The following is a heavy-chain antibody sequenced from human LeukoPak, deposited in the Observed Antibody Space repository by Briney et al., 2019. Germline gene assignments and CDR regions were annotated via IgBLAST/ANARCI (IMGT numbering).Heavy chain of an antibody. D-gene: IGHD2-2*01. J-gene: IGHJ3*02. V-gene: IGHV3-23*01. Sequence: GGSLRLSCAASGFTFSSYAMSWVRQAPGKGLEWVSSISGNGVGTYYADSVKGRFTISRDNSKNTLYLQMNSLRAEDTAVYYCARSMAVVPAALEGAFDIWGQGTMVTVSS. CDR1: GFTFSSYA. CDR3: ARSMAVVPAALEGAFDI. CDR2: ISGNGVGT.